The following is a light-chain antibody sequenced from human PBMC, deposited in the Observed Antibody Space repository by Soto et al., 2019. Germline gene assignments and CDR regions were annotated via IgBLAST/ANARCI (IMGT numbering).Light chain of an antibody. CDR3: QQYVTSPRT. Sequence: EVVLTQFPDTLSVSPGETATLSCRASQSLRHTYVAWYQHKPGQAPRLLIYGASYRATNLSDRFNSRGCGTDFTLRIRRLEPEDSAVYCCQQYVTSPRTCGLGTKVDIK. CDR2: GAS. V-gene: IGKV3-20*01. J-gene: IGKJ1*01. CDR1: QSLRHTY.